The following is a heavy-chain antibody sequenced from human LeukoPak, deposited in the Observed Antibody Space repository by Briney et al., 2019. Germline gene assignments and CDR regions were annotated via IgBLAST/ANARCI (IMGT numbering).Heavy chain of an antibody. CDR1: GGSVSGYY. CDR2: IYYSGGT. Sequence: SETLSLTCSVSGGSVSGYYWSWIRQPPGKGLEWLGCIYYSGGTNYNPSLKSRVTISVDTSKNQFSLKLSSVTAADTAVYYCARGGGALFDYWGQGTLVTVSS. D-gene: IGHD2-15*01. V-gene: IGHV4-59*02. CDR3: ARGGGALFDY. J-gene: IGHJ4*02.